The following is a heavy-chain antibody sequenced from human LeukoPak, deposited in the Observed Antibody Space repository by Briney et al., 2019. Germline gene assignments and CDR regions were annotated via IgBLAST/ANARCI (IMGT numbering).Heavy chain of an antibody. Sequence: PGRSLRLSCAASGFTFSSYAMHWVRQAPGKGLEWVAVISYDGSNKYYADSVKGRFTISRDNSKNTLYLQMNSLRAEDTAVYYCASVGYSSGWTYYYYYYYMDVWGKGTTVTVSS. D-gene: IGHD6-19*01. CDR2: ISYDGSNK. CDR3: ASVGYSSGWTYYYYYYYMDV. J-gene: IGHJ6*03. V-gene: IGHV3-30*04. CDR1: GFTFSSYA.